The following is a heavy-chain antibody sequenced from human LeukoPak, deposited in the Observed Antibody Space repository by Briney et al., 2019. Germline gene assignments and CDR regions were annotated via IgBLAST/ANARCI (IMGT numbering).Heavy chain of an antibody. CDR3: AREVVTVAGSYFDS. V-gene: IGHV4-59*01. Sequence: SETLSLTCTVSGGSISSYYWTWMRQPPGKGLEWIGYIYYSGSSNYNPSLKSRATISVDTSKDQFSLKLSSVTAADTAVYFCAREVVTVAGSYFDSWGQGTLVTVSS. CDR2: IYYSGSS. CDR1: GGSISSYY. D-gene: IGHD6-19*01. J-gene: IGHJ4*02.